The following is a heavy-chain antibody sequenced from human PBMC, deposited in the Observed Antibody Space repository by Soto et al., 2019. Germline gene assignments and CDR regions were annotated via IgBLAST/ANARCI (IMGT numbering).Heavy chain of an antibody. CDR2: IDMDGSST. V-gene: IGHV3-74*01. D-gene: IGHD1-1*01. J-gene: IGHJ4*02. CDR3: AKKVPGSNPLDS. CDR1: GFIFGSDW. Sequence: PGGLLRLSCAASGFIFGSDWMHWVRQAPGKGLVWISRIDMDGSSTYYADSVRGRFTISRDNSKNTLYLQMNSLRVEDTAVYYYAKKVPGSNPLDSWGQGALVTVSS.